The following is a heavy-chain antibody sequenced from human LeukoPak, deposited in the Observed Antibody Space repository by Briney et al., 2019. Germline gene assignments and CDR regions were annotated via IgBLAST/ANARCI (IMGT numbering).Heavy chain of an antibody. CDR2: IYTSGST. J-gene: IGHJ4*02. Sequence: TSETLSLTCTVSGGSISSGSYYWSWIRQPAGKGLEWIGRIYTSGSTNYNPSLKSRVTISVDTSKNQFSLKLSSVTAADTAVYYCAREDHTMVRGVSFDYWGQGTLVTVSS. CDR3: AREDHTMVRGVSFDY. V-gene: IGHV4-61*02. D-gene: IGHD3-10*01. CDR1: GGSISSGSYY.